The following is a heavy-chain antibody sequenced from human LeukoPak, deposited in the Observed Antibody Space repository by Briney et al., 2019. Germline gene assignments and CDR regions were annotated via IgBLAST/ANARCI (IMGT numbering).Heavy chain of an antibody. J-gene: IGHJ4*02. V-gene: IGHV3-48*01. CDR2: ISSSSSTL. CDR3: AKDVGGPMFDY. Sequence: GGSLRLSCAASGFTFSSYSMNWVRQAPGKGLEWVSYISSSSSTLYYADSVKGRFTISRDNSKNTLYLQMNSLRAEDTAVYYCAKDVGGPMFDYWGQGTLVTVSS. CDR1: GFTFSSYS. D-gene: IGHD3-10*01.